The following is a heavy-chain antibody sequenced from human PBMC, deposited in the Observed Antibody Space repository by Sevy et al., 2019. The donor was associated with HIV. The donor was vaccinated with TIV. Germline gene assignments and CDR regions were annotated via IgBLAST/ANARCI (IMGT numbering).Heavy chain of an antibody. Sequence: GESLKISCAASGFSFSWYWMSWVRQTPEKGLEWVANIKQDGSEKNYVDSVKGRFTICRDNAKNSLYLQMNSLRDGDTGVYYCASKCGSRPKDAFDTRGQGTMVTGSS. V-gene: IGHV3-7*01. CDR3: ASKCGSRPKDAFDT. J-gene: IGHJ3*02. CDR1: GFSFSWYW. CDR2: IKQDGSEK. D-gene: IGHD3-10*01.